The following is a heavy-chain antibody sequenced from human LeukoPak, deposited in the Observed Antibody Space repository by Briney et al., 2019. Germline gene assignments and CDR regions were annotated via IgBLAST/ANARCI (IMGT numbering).Heavy chain of an antibody. D-gene: IGHD3-3*01. Sequence: GGSLRLSCAASGFTFSNAWMSWVRQAPGKGLEWVGRIKSKTDGGTTDYAAPVKGRFTISRDDSKNTLYLQMNSLKTEDTAVYYCTTDPYYDFWSGYADDAFDIWGQGTMDTVSS. J-gene: IGHJ3*02. V-gene: IGHV3-15*01. CDR2: IKSKTDGGTT. CDR1: GFTFSNAW. CDR3: TTDPYYDFWSGYADDAFDI.